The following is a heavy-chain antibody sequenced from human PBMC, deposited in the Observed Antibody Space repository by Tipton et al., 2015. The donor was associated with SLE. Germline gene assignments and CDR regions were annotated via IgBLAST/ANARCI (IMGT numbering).Heavy chain of an antibody. D-gene: IGHD1-26*01. J-gene: IGHJ4*02. Sequence: SLRLSCAASGFTFSSYEMNWVRQAPGKGLEWVAVIWHDGITKYYADSVKGRFTISRDNSKNSLYLEMNSLRGEDTALYYCATTGTYLYYFDYWGQGTLVTVSS. CDR2: IWHDGITK. V-gene: IGHV3-33*03. CDR3: ATTGTYLYYFDY. CDR1: GFTFSSYE.